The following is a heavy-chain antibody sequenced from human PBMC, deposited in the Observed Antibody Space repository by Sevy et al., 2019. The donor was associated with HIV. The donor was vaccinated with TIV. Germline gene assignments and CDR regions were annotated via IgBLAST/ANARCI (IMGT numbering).Heavy chain of an antibody. CDR2: IYTSGST. CDR1: GGSISSGSYY. CDR3: ARVFRDLWSGRNQLWFDP. D-gene: IGHD3-3*01. V-gene: IGHV4-61*02. J-gene: IGHJ5*02. Sequence: SETLSLTCTVSGGSISSGSYYWSWIRQPAGKGLEWIGRIYTSGSTNYNPSLKSRVTMSVDTSKNQFSLKRSSVTAADTAGYYCARVFRDLWSGRNQLWFDPWGQGTLVTVSS.